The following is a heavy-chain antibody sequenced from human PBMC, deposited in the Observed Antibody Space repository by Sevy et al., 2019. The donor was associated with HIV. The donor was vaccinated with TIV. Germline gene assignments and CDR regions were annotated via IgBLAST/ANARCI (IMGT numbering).Heavy chain of an antibody. V-gene: IGHV3-7*01. Sequence: GGSLRLSCAASGFRFSDHWMSWVRQAPGRGLEWVANIKQDGSEKYYVDSVEGRFTISRDNAKTSLYLQMDSLRAEDSAAYCCARERCSSNGEICQRYYYGMDVWGLGTTVTVSS. CDR3: ARERCSSNGEICQRYYYGMDV. CDR2: IKQDGSEK. J-gene: IGHJ6*02. D-gene: IGHD2-8*01. CDR1: GFRFSDHW.